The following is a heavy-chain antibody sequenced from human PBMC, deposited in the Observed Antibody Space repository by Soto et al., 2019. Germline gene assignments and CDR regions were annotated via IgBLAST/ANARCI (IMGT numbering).Heavy chain of an antibody. V-gene: IGHV4-34*01. D-gene: IGHD3-10*01. CDR2: IHHDGGT. CDR1: GVSSSRYH. CDR3: ARGFGEEWPTREC. Sequence: QVQLQQWGAGLLKPSETLSLTCTVYGVSSSRYHWNWIRQAPGKGLEWIGEIHHDGGTNYSPSLEGRVTISVDTAKNEFSLKLSSVPAADTGVYYCARGFGEEWPTRECWGQGTLVPVSS. J-gene: IGHJ4*02.